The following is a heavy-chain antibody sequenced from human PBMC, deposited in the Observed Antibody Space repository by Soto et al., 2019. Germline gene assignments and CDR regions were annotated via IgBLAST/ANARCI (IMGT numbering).Heavy chain of an antibody. D-gene: IGHD2-15*01. CDR3: AHSSEYWYYFDY. Sequence: SGPTLVNPTQTLTLTCTFSGFSLSTSGVGVGWIRQPPGKALEWLALIYWNDDKRYSPSLKSRLTITKDTSKNQVVFTMTNMYPLDTSTYYCAHSSEYWYYFDYWGQGTLVTVS. J-gene: IGHJ4*02. V-gene: IGHV2-5*01. CDR2: IYWNDDK. CDR1: GFSLSTSGVG.